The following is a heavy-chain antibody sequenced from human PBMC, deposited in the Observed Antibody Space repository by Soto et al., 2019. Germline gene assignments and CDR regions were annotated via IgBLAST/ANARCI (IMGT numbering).Heavy chain of an antibody. CDR3: ARTQGPNHYYDSSGYYYWEGGFDI. D-gene: IGHD3-22*01. CDR2: IIPIFGTA. V-gene: IGHV1-69*13. Sequence: SVKVSCKASGGTFSSYAISWVRQAPGQGLEWMGGIIPIFGTANYAQKFQGRVTITADESTSTAYMELSSLRSEDTAVYYCARTQGPNHYYDSSGYYYWEGGFDIWGQGTLVTVSS. CDR1: GGTFSSYA. J-gene: IGHJ3*02.